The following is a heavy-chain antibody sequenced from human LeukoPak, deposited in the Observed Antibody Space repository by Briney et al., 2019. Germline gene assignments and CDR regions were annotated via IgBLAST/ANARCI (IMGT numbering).Heavy chain of an antibody. D-gene: IGHD3-3*01. Sequence: SVKVSCKASGGTFGSYAISWVRQAPGQGLEWMGGIIPIFGTANYAQKFQGRVTITADESTSTAYMELSSLRSEDTAVYYCARAMSSLEWPHYFDYWGQGTLVTVSS. V-gene: IGHV1-69*13. J-gene: IGHJ4*02. CDR3: ARAMSSLEWPHYFDY. CDR2: IIPIFGTA. CDR1: GGTFGSYA.